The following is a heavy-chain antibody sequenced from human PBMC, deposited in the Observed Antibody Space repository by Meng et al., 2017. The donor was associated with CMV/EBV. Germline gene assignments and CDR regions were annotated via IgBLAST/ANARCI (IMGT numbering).Heavy chain of an antibody. D-gene: IGHD1-26*01. CDR2: ISPYNGKR. Sequence: ASVKVSCKASGYRFITSDIMWVRQAPGQGLEWMGWISPYNGKRNYAQKIEGRVTLTTDTSTSTAYMELTNLRSDDTAVYYCARSLDTWVSPYYWGQGTLVTVSS. CDR1: GYRFITSD. CDR3: ARSLDTWVSPYY. J-gene: IGHJ4*02. V-gene: IGHV1-18*01.